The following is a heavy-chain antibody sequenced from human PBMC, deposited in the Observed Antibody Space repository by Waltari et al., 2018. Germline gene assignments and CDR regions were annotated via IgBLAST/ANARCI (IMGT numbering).Heavy chain of an antibody. D-gene: IGHD1-26*01. CDR3: ARGNGGYSD. V-gene: IGHV4-34*02. Sequence: QVQLQQWGAGLLKPSETLSLTCGVSGGSFSGYYWGWIRQPPGKGLAWIGEVEHGGSATYSPSLRSRVTMSVDTSSNQFSLKMISVTAADTAVYYCARGNGGYSDWGPGALVAVSS. CDR1: GGSFSGYY. J-gene: IGHJ4*02. CDR2: VEHGGSA.